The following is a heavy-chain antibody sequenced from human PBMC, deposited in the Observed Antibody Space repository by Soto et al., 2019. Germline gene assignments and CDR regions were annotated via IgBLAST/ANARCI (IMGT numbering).Heavy chain of an antibody. V-gene: IGHV3-21*01. CDR3: ARDGYCSSTSCYLNYYYYMDV. D-gene: IGHD2-2*03. CDR2: ISSSSSYI. CDR1: GFTLSSYS. Sequence: GGSLRLSCAASGFTLSSYSMNWVRQAPGKGLEWVSSISSSSSYIYYADSVKGRFTISRDNAKNSLYLQMNSLRAEDTAVYYCARDGYCSSTSCYLNYYYYMDVWGKGTTVTVS. J-gene: IGHJ6*03.